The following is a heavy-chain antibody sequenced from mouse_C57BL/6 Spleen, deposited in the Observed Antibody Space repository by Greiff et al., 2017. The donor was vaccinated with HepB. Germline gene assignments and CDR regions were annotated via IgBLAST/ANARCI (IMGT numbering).Heavy chain of an antibody. D-gene: IGHD1-1*01. V-gene: IGHV5-17*01. CDR2: ISSGSSTI. Sequence: EVKLQESGGGLVKPGGSLKLSCAASGFTFSDYGMHWVRQAPEKGLEWVAYISSGSSTIYYADTVKGRFTISRDNAKNTLFLQMTSLRSEDTAMYYCARDYGSSYVLFDYWGQGTTLTVSS. CDR3: ARDYGSSYVLFDY. J-gene: IGHJ2*01. CDR1: GFTFSDYG.